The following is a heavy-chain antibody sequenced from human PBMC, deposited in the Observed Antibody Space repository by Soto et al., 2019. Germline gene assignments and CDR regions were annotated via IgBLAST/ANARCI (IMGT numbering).Heavy chain of an antibody. CDR2: ISYDGSNK. V-gene: IGHV3-30*03. Sequence: PGGSLRLSCAASGLTFSSYGMHCVHQAPGKGLEWVAVISYDGSNKYYADSVKGRFTISRDNSKNTLYLQMNSLRAEDTAVYYCTFMDVWGQGTTVTVS. J-gene: IGHJ6*02. CDR3: TFMDV. CDR1: GLTFSSYG.